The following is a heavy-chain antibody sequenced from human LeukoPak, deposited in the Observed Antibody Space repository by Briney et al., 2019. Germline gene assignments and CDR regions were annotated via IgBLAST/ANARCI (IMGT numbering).Heavy chain of an antibody. D-gene: IGHD6-13*01. CDR2: ISAYNGNT. CDR3: AINYVTGRQLAYYWYFDL. J-gene: IGHJ2*01. Sequence: ASVNVSCKASGYTFTSYGISWVRQAPGQGLEWMGWISAYNGNTNYAQKLQGRVTMTTDTSTSTAYMELRSLRSDDTAVYYCAINYVTGRQLAYYWYFDLWGRGTLVTVSS. CDR1: GYTFTSYG. V-gene: IGHV1-18*01.